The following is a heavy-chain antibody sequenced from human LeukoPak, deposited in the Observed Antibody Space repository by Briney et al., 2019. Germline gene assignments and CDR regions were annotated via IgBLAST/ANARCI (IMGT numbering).Heavy chain of an antibody. J-gene: IGHJ4*02. CDR2: ISIRGTTI. Sequence: HPGGSLRLSCAASGFTFSSYGMHWVRQAPGKGLEWVSYISIRGTTIYYADSVKGRFTFSRDNAKNSLYLQMNSLRAEDTAVYYCAREGSDGYNYFDYWGQGTLVTVSS. CDR3: AREGSDGYNYFDY. D-gene: IGHD5-24*01. V-gene: IGHV3-48*04. CDR1: GFTFSSYG.